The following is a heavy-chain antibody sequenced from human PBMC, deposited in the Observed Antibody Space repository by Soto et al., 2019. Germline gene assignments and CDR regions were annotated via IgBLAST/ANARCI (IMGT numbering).Heavy chain of an antibody. V-gene: IGHV1-18*01. D-gene: IGHD3-3*01. J-gene: IGHJ6*03. Sequence: QVQLVQSGAEVKKPGASVKVSCKASGYTFTSYGITWVRQAPGQGLEWMGWISAYNGNTNDAQKLQGRVTMTTDTSTSTAYMELRSLRSDDTAVYYCARTYYDFWSGYDGDYYYYMDVWGKGTTVTVSS. CDR2: ISAYNGNT. CDR3: ARTYYDFWSGYDGDYYYYMDV. CDR1: GYTFTSYG.